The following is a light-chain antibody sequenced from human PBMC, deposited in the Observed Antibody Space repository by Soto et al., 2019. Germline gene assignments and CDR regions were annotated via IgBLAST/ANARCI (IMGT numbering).Light chain of an antibody. CDR1: SSDVGSYNL. V-gene: IGLV2-23*02. CDR2: EVS. CDR3: CSYAGSSAYV. J-gene: IGLJ1*01. Sequence: HSALTKPASGTGFPGQSITISCTGTSSDVGSYNLVSWYQQHPGKAPKLMIYEVSKRPSGVSNRFSGSKSGNTASLTISGLQAEDEADYYCCSYAGSSAYVFGTGTKVTVL.